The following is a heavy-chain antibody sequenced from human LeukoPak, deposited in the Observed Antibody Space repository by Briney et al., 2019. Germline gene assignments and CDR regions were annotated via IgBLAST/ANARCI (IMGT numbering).Heavy chain of an antibody. D-gene: IGHD6-13*01. Sequence: GGSLRLSCAASRFTLSSYWMHWVRQAPGKGLVWVSRINSDGSTTNYADSVQGRFSISRDNAKNTLYLQMNSLRAEDTAVYYCARGSSGYSTTWGQGTLVTVSS. CDR2: INSDGSTT. V-gene: IGHV3-74*01. CDR1: RFTLSSYW. CDR3: ARGSSGYSTT. J-gene: IGHJ5*02.